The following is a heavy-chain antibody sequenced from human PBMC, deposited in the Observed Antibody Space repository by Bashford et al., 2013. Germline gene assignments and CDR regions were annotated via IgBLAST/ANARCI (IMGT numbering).Heavy chain of an antibody. J-gene: IGHJ6*02. V-gene: IGHV1-69*10. D-gene: IGHD3-22*01. CDR1: GGIFSNYP. CDR3: ATTTRYYYQNGGYYTKYYYEVDV. Sequence: SVKVSCKSSGGIFSNYPITWVRQAPGQGLEWMGGIVPILGTTNYAPNFRDRVTLTAGKSTTTAYMELRTLRSEDTATYYCATTTRYYYQNGGYYTKYYYEVDVWGQGTTVTVSS. CDR2: IVPILGTT.